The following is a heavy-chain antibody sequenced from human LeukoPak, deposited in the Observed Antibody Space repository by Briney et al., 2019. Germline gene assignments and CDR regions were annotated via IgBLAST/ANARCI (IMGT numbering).Heavy chain of an antibody. Sequence: PGGSLRLSCSASGFTFSSYSMHWVRQAPGKGLEYVSAISSNGGSTYYADSVKGRFTISRDNSKNTPYLQMSSLRAEETAVYYCVKGGYSSSDYFDYWGQGTLVTVSS. V-gene: IGHV3-64D*06. D-gene: IGHD6-6*01. CDR2: ISSNGGST. CDR1: GFTFSSYS. CDR3: VKGGYSSSDYFDY. J-gene: IGHJ4*02.